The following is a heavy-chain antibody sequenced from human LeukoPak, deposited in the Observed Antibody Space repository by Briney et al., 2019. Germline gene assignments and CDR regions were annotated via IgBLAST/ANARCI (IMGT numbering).Heavy chain of an antibody. CDR1: RFTFSSYG. CDR2: IWYDGSNK. CDR3: ARDRAVTKNGAIDY. J-gene: IGHJ4*02. V-gene: IGHV3-33*01. D-gene: IGHD4-17*01. Sequence: GGSLRLSCAASRFTFSSYGMHWVRQAPGKGLEWVAVIWYDGSNKYYADSVKGRFTISRDNSKNTLYLQMNSLRAEDTAVYYCARDRAVTKNGAIDYWGQGTLVTVSS.